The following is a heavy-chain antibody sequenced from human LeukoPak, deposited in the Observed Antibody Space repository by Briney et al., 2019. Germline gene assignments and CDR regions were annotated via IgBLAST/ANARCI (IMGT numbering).Heavy chain of an antibody. D-gene: IGHD2-2*01. CDR2: IKQDGSEK. J-gene: IGHJ5*02. Sequence: HPGGSLRLSCAASGFTFSSFWMPWVRQAPGKGLEWMANIKQDGSEKYYVDSVKGRFTISRDNAKNSLYLQMNSLRAEDTAIYYCARVYIVVVPGSNWFDPWGQGTLVTVSS. CDR3: ARVYIVVVPGSNWFDP. V-gene: IGHV3-7*01. CDR1: GFTFSSFW.